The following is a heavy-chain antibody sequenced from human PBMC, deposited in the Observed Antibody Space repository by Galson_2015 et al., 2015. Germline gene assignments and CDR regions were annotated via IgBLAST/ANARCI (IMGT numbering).Heavy chain of an antibody. V-gene: IGHV4-61*02. D-gene: IGHD6-13*01. CDR1: GGSISSGSYY. J-gene: IGHJ4*02. Sequence: TLSLTCTVSGGSISSGSYYWSWIRQPAGKGLEWIGRIYSSGSTNYNPSLKSRFTISGDTAKNQFSLKLNSATAADTAVYYCATSPGCGSSWCPFDSWGQGTLVTVSS. CDR2: IYSSGST. CDR3: ATSPGCGSSWCPFDS.